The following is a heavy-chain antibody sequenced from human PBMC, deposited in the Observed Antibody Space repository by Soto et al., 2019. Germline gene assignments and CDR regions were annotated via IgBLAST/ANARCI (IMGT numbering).Heavy chain of an antibody. V-gene: IGHV3-23*01. Sequence: GGSLRLSCAASGFTFSSYAMNWVRQAPGKGLEWVSGISGSGGSTYYADSEKGRFTISRDNSKSTLYLRMNSLRPEDTGVYYCARVTPGNNLYYFSGMDVWGQGTSVTVSS. D-gene: IGHD1-1*01. CDR1: GFTFSSYA. CDR2: ISGSGGST. J-gene: IGHJ6*02. CDR3: ARVTPGNNLYYFSGMDV.